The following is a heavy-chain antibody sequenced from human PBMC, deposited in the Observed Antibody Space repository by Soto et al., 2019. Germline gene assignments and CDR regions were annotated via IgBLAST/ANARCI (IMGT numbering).Heavy chain of an antibody. CDR2: IIPIFATA. V-gene: IGHV1-69*01. CDR1: GGTFSKYA. D-gene: IGHD3-16*01. J-gene: IGHJ6*02. Sequence: QVQLVQSGAEVKRPRSSVKVSCKSSGGTFSKYAITWVRQAPGQGLEWMGGIIPIFATAKYAQKFQGRVSITADESTSTAHIELSSLRSEDTAVYYCARGETYLGGWGQGTTVTVS. CDR3: ARGETYLGG.